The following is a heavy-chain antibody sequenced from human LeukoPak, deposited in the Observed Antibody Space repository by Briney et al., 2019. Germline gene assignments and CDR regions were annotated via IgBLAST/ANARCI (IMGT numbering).Heavy chain of an antibody. CDR1: GFTFSSYS. CDR3: ARDLETLDV. Sequence: PGGSLRLSCAASGFTFSSYSMNWVRQAPGNGLEWVSSISSSSSYIYYADSVKGRFTISRDNAKNSLYLQMNNLRAEDTAVYYCARDLETLDVWGQGTTVTVSS. D-gene: IGHD5-24*01. J-gene: IGHJ6*02. CDR2: ISSSSSYI. V-gene: IGHV3-21*01.